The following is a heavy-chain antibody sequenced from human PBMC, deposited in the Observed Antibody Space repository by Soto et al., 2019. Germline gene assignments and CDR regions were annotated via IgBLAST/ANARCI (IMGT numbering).Heavy chain of an antibody. CDR1: GFTFSSYG. J-gene: IGHJ4*02. Sequence: VQLVESGGGVVQPGRSLRLSCAATGFTFSSYGMHWVRHAPGKGLEWVAVISYDGSNKYYADSVKGRFTISRDNSKNTLYLQMNSLRAEDTAVYYCAKDQYSNYFDSSGYYSLGYWGQGTLVTVSS. CDR3: AKDQYSNYFDSSGYYSLGY. CDR2: ISYDGSNK. D-gene: IGHD3-22*01. V-gene: IGHV3-30*18.